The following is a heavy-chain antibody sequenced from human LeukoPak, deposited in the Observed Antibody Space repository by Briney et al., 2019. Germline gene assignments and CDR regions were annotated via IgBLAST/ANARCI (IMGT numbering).Heavy chain of an antibody. Sequence: PGGSLRLSCTASGFTLGDYAMSWVRQAPGKGLEWVGFIRSKAYGGTTEYAASVKGRFTISRDDSKSIAYLQMNSLKTEDTAVYYCTRESPYDYVWGSYRPFDYWGQGTLVTVSS. CDR3: TRESPYDYVWGSYRPFDY. J-gene: IGHJ4*02. CDR1: GFTLGDYA. V-gene: IGHV3-49*04. D-gene: IGHD3-16*02. CDR2: IRSKAYGGTT.